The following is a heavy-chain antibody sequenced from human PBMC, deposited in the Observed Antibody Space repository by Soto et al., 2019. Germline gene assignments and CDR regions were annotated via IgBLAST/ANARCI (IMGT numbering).Heavy chain of an antibody. J-gene: IGHJ6*03. CDR3: ARRARPDFYYMDV. V-gene: IGHV3-64*01. CDR1: GFTLIGYG. Sequence: GGSLRLSCAASGFTLIGYGRDWVRQAPGKGLEYVSGISSNGVGTYYANSVQGRFTISRDNSKNTVYLQMGSLRPEDMAVYYCARRARPDFYYMDVWGKGTTVTVSS. D-gene: IGHD6-6*01. CDR2: ISSNGVGT.